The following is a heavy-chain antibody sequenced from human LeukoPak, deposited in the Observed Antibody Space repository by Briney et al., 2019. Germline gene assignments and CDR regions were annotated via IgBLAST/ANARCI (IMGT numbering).Heavy chain of an antibody. J-gene: IGHJ6*02. CDR3: ARSAEPHYYYYYGMDV. CDR1: GYTFTGYY. CDR2: INPNSGGT. V-gene: IGHV1-2*02. Sequence: VASVKVSCKASGYTFTGYYMHLVRQAPGQGLEWMGWINPNSGGTNYAQKFQGRVTMTRDTSISTAYMELSRLRSDDTAVYYCARSAEPHYYYYYGMDVWGQGTTVTVSS. D-gene: IGHD1-14*01.